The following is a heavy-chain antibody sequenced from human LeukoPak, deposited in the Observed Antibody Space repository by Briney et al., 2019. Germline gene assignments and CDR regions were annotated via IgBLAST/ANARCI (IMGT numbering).Heavy chain of an antibody. D-gene: IGHD6-13*01. CDR1: GYTFTGYY. Sequence: ASVKVSCKASGYTFTGYYMHWVRQAPGQGLEWMGWINPNSGGTNYAQKFQGRVTMTRDTSISTAYMELSRLRSDDTAVYYCARDLRYSSSWYYYYYMDVWGKGTTVTISS. V-gene: IGHV1-2*02. CDR2: INPNSGGT. J-gene: IGHJ6*03. CDR3: ARDLRYSSSWYYYYYMDV.